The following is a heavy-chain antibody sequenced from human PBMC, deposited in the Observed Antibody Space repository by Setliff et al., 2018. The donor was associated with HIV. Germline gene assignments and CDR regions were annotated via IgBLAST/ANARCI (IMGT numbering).Heavy chain of an antibody. CDR2: IQYSDSS. CDR3: ARSGYTSGFYWVFGAFGV. CDR1: GGSMSNYY. D-gene: IGHD3-22*01. V-gene: IGHV4-59*01. J-gene: IGHJ3*01. Sequence: SDTLSFTCTVSGGSMSNYYWSWIRQPPGKRLEWIASIQYSDSSHYNPSLQSRVTMSVDTSTKQFSLYLSSVNETDTAVYYCARSGYTSGFYWVFGAFGVWGQGKLVTVSS.